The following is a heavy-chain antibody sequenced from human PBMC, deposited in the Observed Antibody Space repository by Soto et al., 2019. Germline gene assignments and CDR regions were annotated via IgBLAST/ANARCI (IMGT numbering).Heavy chain of an antibody. CDR2: IYYSGST. CDR1: GGSISSGDYY. CDR3: AGGGSSYYYYYGMDV. V-gene: IGHV4-30-4*01. J-gene: IGHJ6*02. Sequence: SETLSLTCTVSGGSISSGDYYWSWIRQPPGKGLEWIGYIYYSGSTYYNPSLKSRVTISVDTSKNQFSLKLSSVTAADTAVYYCAGGGSSYYYYYGMDVWGQGTTVTVSS. D-gene: IGHD1-26*01.